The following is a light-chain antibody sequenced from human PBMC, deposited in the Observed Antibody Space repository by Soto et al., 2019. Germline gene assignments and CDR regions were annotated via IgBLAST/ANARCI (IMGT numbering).Light chain of an antibody. V-gene: IGLV2-11*01. J-gene: IGLJ1*01. Sequence: QSALTQPRSVSGSPGQSVTISCTGSSSDVGGSNFVSWYQQHPGKAPKVMIYDVDKRPSGVPDRFSGSKSGNTASLSISGLQAEDEADYYCCSYAGSYTFDYVFGTGTKLTVL. CDR2: DVD. CDR1: SSDVGGSNF. CDR3: CSYAGSYTFDYV.